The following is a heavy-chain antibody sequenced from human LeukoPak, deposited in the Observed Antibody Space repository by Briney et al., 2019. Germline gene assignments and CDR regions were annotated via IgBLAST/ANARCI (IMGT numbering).Heavy chain of an antibody. CDR2: ISYDGSNK. Sequence: GGSLRLSCAASGFTFSSYAMHWVRQAPGKGLEWVAVISYDGSNKYYADSVKGRFTISRDNSKNTLYLQMNSLRAEDTAVYYCAREHGDYWGQGTLVTVSS. J-gene: IGHJ4*02. CDR1: GFTFSSYA. V-gene: IGHV3-30*04. CDR3: AREHGDY.